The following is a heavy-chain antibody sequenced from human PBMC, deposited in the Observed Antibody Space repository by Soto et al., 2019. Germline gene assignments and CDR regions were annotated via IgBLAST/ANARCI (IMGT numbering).Heavy chain of an antibody. D-gene: IGHD6-19*01. Sequence: QLQLQESGPGLVKPSETLSLTCTVSGGSISSSSYHWGWIRQPPGKGPEWIGSIYYSGTTYYNPSLKSRVTISVDTSKNQFSPKLSSVTSTATSVYYDARSISVAMHFWGQGTLVTVSS. CDR2: IYYSGTT. J-gene: IGHJ4*02. CDR3: ARSISVAMHF. CDR1: GGSISSSSYH. V-gene: IGHV4-39*01.